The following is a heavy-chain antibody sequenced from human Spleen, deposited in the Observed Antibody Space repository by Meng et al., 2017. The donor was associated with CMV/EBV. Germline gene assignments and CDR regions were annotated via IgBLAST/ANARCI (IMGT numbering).Heavy chain of an antibody. CDR2: ISSDGGAT. Sequence: GGSLRLSCAASGFTFNNYAMTWVRQAPGKGLEWVSSISSDGGATYYADSVTGRLTISRDNFNNILSLQMKGLRAEDTAVYYCAKSPPFLFDPRGQGTLVTVSS. J-gene: IGHJ5*02. V-gene: IGHV3-23*01. CDR3: AKSPPFLFDP. CDR1: GFTFNNYA.